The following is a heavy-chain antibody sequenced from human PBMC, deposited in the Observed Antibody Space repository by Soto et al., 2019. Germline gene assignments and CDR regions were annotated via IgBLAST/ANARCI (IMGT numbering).Heavy chain of an antibody. CDR2: ILYDGSNK. J-gene: IGHJ4*02. Sequence: QVQLVESGGGVVQPGRSLRLSCAASGFTFSSYAMHWVRQAPVKGLEWVAVILYDGSNKYYADSVQGRFTISRDNSKSTLYLQMNSLRAEDTAVYYCAAELGNSGYIGHDYWGQGTLVTVSS. V-gene: IGHV3-30-3*01. CDR3: AAELGNSGYIGHDY. D-gene: IGHD5-12*01. CDR1: GFTFSSYA.